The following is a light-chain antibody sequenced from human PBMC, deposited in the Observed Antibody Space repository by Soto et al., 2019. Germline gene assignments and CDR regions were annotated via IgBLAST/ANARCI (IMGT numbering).Light chain of an antibody. CDR3: YQYGTSPWT. CDR2: AAS. CDR1: QSISSNY. J-gene: IGKJ1*01. Sequence: EMVLTQSPGTLSLSPGERASLSCRASQSISSNYLAWYQQNPGQAPRLLIYAASSRAPGIADRFSGSGSGTDFTLTVSRLEPEDFAVYYCYQYGTSPWTFGQGTKVDIK. V-gene: IGKV3-20*01.